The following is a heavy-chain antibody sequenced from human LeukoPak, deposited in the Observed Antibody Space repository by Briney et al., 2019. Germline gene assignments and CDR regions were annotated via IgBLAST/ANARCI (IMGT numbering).Heavy chain of an antibody. CDR3: ATADLYYYYYHMDV. J-gene: IGHJ6*03. Sequence: GGSLRLSCAASGFTFSSYSMNWVRQAPGKGLEWVSYISSSSSTIYYADSVKGRFTISRDNAKNSLYLQMNSLRDEDTAVYYCATADLYYYYYHMDVWGKGTTVTVS. CDR2: ISSSSSTI. CDR1: GFTFSSYS. V-gene: IGHV3-48*02.